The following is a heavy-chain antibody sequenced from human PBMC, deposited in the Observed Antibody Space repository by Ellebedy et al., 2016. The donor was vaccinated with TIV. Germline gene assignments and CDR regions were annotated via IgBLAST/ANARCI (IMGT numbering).Heavy chain of an antibody. J-gene: IGHJ4*02. CDR3: ARGCGDVCYVADH. V-gene: IGHV3-23*01. CDR1: GFTAAGFSFRNYA. Sequence: GGSLRLSCAAAGFTAAGFSFRNYAMSWVRQAPGKGLEWVSSISGSGSDTYYAKSVKGRFTISRDNSENMVYLQMNNLRAEDTAFYYCARGCGDVCYVADHWGQGTLVTVSS. CDR2: ISGSGSDT. D-gene: IGHD2-21*02.